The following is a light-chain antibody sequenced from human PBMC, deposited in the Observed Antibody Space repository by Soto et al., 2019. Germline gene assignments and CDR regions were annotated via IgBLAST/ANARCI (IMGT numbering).Light chain of an antibody. CDR1: SPNIGSNT. Sequence: QSVLTQPPSASGTPGQRVTISCSGSSPNIGSNTVNWYQQLPGTAPKLVIYSNNQRPSGAPDRFSGSKSGTSASLAISGLQSEDEADYYCVAWDDSLNGYVVFGGGTKVTVL. CDR3: VAWDDSLNGYVV. V-gene: IGLV1-44*01. CDR2: SNN. J-gene: IGLJ2*01.